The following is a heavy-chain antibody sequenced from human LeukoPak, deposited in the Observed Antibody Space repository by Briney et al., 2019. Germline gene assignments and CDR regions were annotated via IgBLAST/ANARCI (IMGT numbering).Heavy chain of an antibody. Sequence: PGGSLRLSCAASGFTFSGYGMHWVRQAAGKGLEWMAFIRYDGSNKYYADSVKGRFTISRDNSKTTLYLQMNSLRAEDTAVYYCAKENSSWYNFDYWGQGILVTVSS. CDR3: AKENSSWYNFDY. D-gene: IGHD6-13*01. J-gene: IGHJ4*02. CDR2: IRYDGSNK. CDR1: GFTFSGYG. V-gene: IGHV3-30*02.